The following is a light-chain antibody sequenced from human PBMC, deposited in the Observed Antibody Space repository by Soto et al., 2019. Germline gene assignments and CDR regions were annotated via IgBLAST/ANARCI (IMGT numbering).Light chain of an antibody. CDR2: GAS. CDR1: QSVSSN. J-gene: IGKJ2*01. Sequence: EIVMTQSPATLSVSPGERATLSCRASQSVSSNLAWYQQKAGQAPRLLIYGASTRATGIPARFSGSGSGTEFTLTISSLQSEDFAVYYCQQYDNWPPYTFGRGTNLEIK. V-gene: IGKV3-15*01. CDR3: QQYDNWPPYT.